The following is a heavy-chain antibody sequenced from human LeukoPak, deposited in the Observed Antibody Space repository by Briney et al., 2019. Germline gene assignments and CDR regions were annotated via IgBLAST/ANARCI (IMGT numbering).Heavy chain of an antibody. CDR3: ARTGYQLLYGAFDY. D-gene: IGHD2-2*02. Sequence: SETLSLTCTVSGGSISSGSYYWRWVRQPAGTGLEWLGRIYTSGSTNYNPSLKSRVTISVDTSKNQFSLKLSSVTAADTAVYYCARTGYQLLYGAFDYWGQGTLVTDSS. V-gene: IGHV4-61*02. CDR2: IYTSGST. CDR1: GGSISSGSYY. J-gene: IGHJ4*02.